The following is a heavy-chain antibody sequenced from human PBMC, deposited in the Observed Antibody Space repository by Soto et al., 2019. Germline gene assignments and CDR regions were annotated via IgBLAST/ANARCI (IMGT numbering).Heavy chain of an antibody. D-gene: IGHD3-9*01. CDR3: ARDQGSYYDILTGYYYYYYMDV. Sequence: QVQLVQSGGEVKKPGSSVKVSCKASGGTFSSYTISWVRQAPGQGLEWMGRIIPILGIANYAQKFQGRVTITADKSTSTAYMELSSLRSEDTAVYYCARDQGSYYDILTGYYYYYYMDVWGKGTTVTVSS. CDR2: IIPILGIA. J-gene: IGHJ6*03. CDR1: GGTFSSYT. V-gene: IGHV1-69*08.